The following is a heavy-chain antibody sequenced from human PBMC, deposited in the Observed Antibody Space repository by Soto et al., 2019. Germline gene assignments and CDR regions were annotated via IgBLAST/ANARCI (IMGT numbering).Heavy chain of an antibody. CDR1: GGSISSSSYY. J-gene: IGHJ5*02. CDR2: IYYSGST. Sequence: SETLSLTCTVSGGSISSSSYYWGWIRQPPGKGLEWIGYIYYSGSTNYNPSLKSRVTISVDTSKNQFSLKLSSVTAADTAVYYCARDKDQISNWFDPWGQGTLVTVSS. D-gene: IGHD2-15*01. CDR3: ARDKDQISNWFDP. V-gene: IGHV4-61*01.